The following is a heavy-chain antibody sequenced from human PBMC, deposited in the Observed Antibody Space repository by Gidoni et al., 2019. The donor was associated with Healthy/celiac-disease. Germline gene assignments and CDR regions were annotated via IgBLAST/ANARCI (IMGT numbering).Heavy chain of an antibody. J-gene: IGHJ6*02. V-gene: IGHV3-9*01. CDR2: ISGNSGSI. D-gene: IGHD6-19*01. CDR3: AKSGSGWLGGMDV. CDR1: GFTFDDYA. Sequence: EVQLVESGGGLVQPGRSLRLSCAASGFTFDDYAMHWVRQAPGKGLEWVSGISGNSGSIGYADSVKGRFTISRDNAKNSLYLQMNSLRAEDTALYYCAKSGSGWLGGMDVWGQGTTVTVSS.